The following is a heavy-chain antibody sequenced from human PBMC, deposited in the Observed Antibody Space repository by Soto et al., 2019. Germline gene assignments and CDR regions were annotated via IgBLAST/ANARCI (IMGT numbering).Heavy chain of an antibody. Sequence: QIILNASGPTVVRPTEPLTLTCRFSGLSLTTSGVGVGWIRQSPGKDPEWLALIYWDDDKRYSASPKSSVTIKKYTSNIEEFHTMCLLAQNDTATHFCAHRVIRSVFGLATTTAIYFDYWRLGTPVAVSS. D-gene: IGHD3-10*01. J-gene: IGHJ4*02. CDR3: AHRVIRSVFGLATTTAIYFDY. CDR1: GLSLTTSGVG. CDR2: IYWDDDK. V-gene: IGHV2-5*02.